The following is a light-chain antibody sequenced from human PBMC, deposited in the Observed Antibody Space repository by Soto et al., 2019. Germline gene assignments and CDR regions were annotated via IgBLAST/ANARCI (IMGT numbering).Light chain of an antibody. Sequence: SYELTQPPSVSVSPGQTASITCSGDKLGDKYACWYQQKPGQSPVLVIYQDSKRPSGIPERFSGSNSGNTATLTISGTQAEDEADYYCCSYAGSYTFVFGTGTKLTVL. J-gene: IGLJ1*01. V-gene: IGLV3-1*01. CDR3: CSYAGSYTFV. CDR1: KLGDKY. CDR2: QDS.